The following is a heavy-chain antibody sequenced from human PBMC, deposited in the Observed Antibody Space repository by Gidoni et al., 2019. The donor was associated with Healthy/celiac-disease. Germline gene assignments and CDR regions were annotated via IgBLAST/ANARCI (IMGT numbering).Heavy chain of an antibody. J-gene: IGHJ4*02. CDR3: AKGNVDTAMAPADY. CDR2: NSGSGGST. CDR1: GFTFSSDS. Sequence: EVQLLASGGGLVQPGGSLRLSCAASGFTFSSDSMSWVRQAPGKGLEWVSANSGSGGSTYYADAVKGRFTISKDNTKNTLYLKMNSLRAEDTAVYYCAKGNVDTAMAPADYWGQGTLVTVSS. D-gene: IGHD5-18*01. V-gene: IGHV3-23*01.